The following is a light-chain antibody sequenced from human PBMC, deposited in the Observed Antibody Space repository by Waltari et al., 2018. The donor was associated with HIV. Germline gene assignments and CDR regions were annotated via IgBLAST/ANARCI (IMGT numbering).Light chain of an antibody. Sequence: QSVLTQPPSVSGAPGQRVTVSCTGSSSNLGAGFDVHWYQQIPGTAPKLLIYANNHRPSGVPDRFSGSKSGATASLAITGLQPEDEADYYCQSYDSSFSGAVFGGGTKLTVL. CDR3: QSYDSSFSGAV. CDR1: SSNLGAGFD. CDR2: ANN. V-gene: IGLV1-40*01. J-gene: IGLJ2*01.